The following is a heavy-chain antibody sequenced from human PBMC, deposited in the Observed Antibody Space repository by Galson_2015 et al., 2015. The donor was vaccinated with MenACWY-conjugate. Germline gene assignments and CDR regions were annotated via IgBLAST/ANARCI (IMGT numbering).Heavy chain of an antibody. J-gene: IGHJ4*02. V-gene: IGHV3-23*01. Sequence: LRLSCAGSRFAFSGYAMTWVRQAPGKGLKWVSTINVSGGSTHYADFVRGRVTISRDNSRNTVYLQMNSLRVDDTAVYYCARHMGPSANSYWYGVDYWGRGTLVTVSS. CDR3: ARHMGPSANSYWYGVDY. CDR1: RFAFSGYA. D-gene: IGHD3-10*01. CDR2: INVSGGST.